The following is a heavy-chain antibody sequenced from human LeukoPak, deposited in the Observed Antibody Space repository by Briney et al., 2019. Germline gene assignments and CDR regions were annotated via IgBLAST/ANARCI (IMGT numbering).Heavy chain of an antibody. D-gene: IGHD1-26*01. V-gene: IGHV1-8*01. J-gene: IGHJ5*01. Sequence: ASVKVSCKASGYTFTNYDINWVRQATGQGLEWMGWMNPNSGDTGYAEKFQGRVTTTRDTSTNTAYMELTSLTSDDTAIFYCARTGMGGNVWIDSWGQGTLVTVSS. CDR3: ARTGMGGNVWIDS. CDR2: MNPNSGDT. CDR1: GYTFTNYD.